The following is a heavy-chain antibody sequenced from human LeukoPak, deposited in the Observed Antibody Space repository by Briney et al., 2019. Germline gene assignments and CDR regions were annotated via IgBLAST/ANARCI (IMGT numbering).Heavy chain of an antibody. CDR2: TYYRSKWYN. CDR1: GDSVSSNSAA. Sequence: SQTLSLTCAISGDSVSSNSAAWNWIRQSPSRGLEWLGRTYYRSKWYNDYAVSVKSRITINPDTSKNQFSLQLNSVTPEDTAAYYCARGELREYSSSPARWFDPWGQGTLVTVSS. CDR3: ARGELREYSSSPARWFDP. V-gene: IGHV6-1*01. D-gene: IGHD6-6*01. J-gene: IGHJ5*02.